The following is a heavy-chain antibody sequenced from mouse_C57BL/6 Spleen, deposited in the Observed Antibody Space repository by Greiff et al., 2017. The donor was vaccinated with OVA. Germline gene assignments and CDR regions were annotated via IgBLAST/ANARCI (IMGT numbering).Heavy chain of an antibody. V-gene: IGHV1-64*01. CDR1: GYTFTSYW. CDR2: IHPNSGST. CDR3: ASPSPYYDDFDY. J-gene: IGHJ2*01. D-gene: IGHD1-1*01. Sequence: VQLQQSGAELVKPGASVKLSCKASGYTFTSYWMHWVKQRPGQGLEWIGMIHPNSGSTNYNEKFKSKATLTVDKSSSTAYMQLSSLTSEDSAVYYCASPSPYYDDFDYWGQGTTLTVSS.